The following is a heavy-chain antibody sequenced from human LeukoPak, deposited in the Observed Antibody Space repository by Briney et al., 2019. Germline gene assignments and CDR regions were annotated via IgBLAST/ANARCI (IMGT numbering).Heavy chain of an antibody. V-gene: IGHV4-34*01. Sequence: SETLSLTCAVYGGSFSGYYWSWIRQPPGKGLEWIGEINHSGSTNYNPSLKSRVTISVDTSKNQFSLKLSSVTAADTAVYYCARHGGSGSYYNCFDPWGQGTLVTVSS. CDR1: GGSFSGYY. CDR3: ARHGGSGSYYNCFDP. CDR2: INHSGST. J-gene: IGHJ5*02. D-gene: IGHD3-10*01.